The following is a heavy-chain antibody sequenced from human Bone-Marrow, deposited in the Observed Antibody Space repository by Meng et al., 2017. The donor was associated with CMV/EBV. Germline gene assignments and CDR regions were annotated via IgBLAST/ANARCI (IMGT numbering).Heavy chain of an antibody. CDR1: GGTFSSYT. Sequence: SVKVSCKASGGTFSSYTISWVRQAPGQGLEWMGRIIPILGIANYAQKFQGRVTITADKSTSTAYMELSSLRSEDTAVYYCAREDYYDSSGFSPGRFDPWGQGTLVTVSS. V-gene: IGHV1-69*04. D-gene: IGHD3-22*01. CDR3: AREDYYDSSGFSPGRFDP. J-gene: IGHJ5*02. CDR2: IIPILGIA.